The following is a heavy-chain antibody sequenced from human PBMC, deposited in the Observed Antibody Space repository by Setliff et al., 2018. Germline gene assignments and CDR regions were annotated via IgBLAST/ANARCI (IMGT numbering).Heavy chain of an antibody. CDR2: INHSGST. V-gene: IGHV4-34*01. Sequence: LSLTCAVYGGSFSGYYWSWIRQPPGKGLEWIGEINHSGSTNYNPSLKSRVTISVDTSKNQFSLKLSSVTAADTAVYYCARRGTSSSWFQGYFDYWGQGTLVTVSS. J-gene: IGHJ4*02. D-gene: IGHD6-13*01. CDR3: ARRGTSSSWFQGYFDY. CDR1: GGSFSGYY.